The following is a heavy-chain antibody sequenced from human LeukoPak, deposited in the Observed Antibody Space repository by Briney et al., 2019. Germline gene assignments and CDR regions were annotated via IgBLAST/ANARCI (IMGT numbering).Heavy chain of an antibody. V-gene: IGHV3-48*02. D-gene: IGHD3-16*01. CDR1: GLTFTNHS. CDR2: ISASSRTT. Sequence: PGGSLRLSCAASGLTFTNHSVHWARQAPGKGLEWLSYISASSRTTVYADSVKGRFTISRDNAKNSLFLQMNSLRDEDTAVYYCATGPVSGGYWGQGTLVTVSS. CDR3: ATGPVSGGY. J-gene: IGHJ4*02.